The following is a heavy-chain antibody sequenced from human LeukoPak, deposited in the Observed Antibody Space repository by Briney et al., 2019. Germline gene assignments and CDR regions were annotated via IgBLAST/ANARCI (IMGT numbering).Heavy chain of an antibody. V-gene: IGHV3-11*01. CDR1: GFTFSDYY. J-gene: IGHJ4*01. D-gene: IGHD3-22*01. CDR3: ARSGDQGYYDSTGYKAWGF. CDR2: SSTSGSIT. Sequence: GGSLRLSCAASGFTFSDYYMSWIRQAPGKGLQWLAYSSTSGSITYYADSVKGRFSISRDNSENTLYLQLSSLRVDDTAVYYCARSGDQGYYDSTGYKAWGFWGHGTLVTVSS.